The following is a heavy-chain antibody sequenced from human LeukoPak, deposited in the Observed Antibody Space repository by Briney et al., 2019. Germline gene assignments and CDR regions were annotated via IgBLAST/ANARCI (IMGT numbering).Heavy chain of an antibody. CDR3: ARDPVDGWFDP. CDR2: IYYSGST. Sequence: SETLSLTCTVSGGSISSSSYYWGWIRQPPGKGLEWIGSIYYSGSTYYNPSLKSRVTISVDTSKNQFSLKLSSVTAADTAVYYCARDPVDGWFDPWDQGTLVTVSS. V-gene: IGHV4-39*07. J-gene: IGHJ5*02. D-gene: IGHD5-12*01. CDR1: GGSISSSSYY.